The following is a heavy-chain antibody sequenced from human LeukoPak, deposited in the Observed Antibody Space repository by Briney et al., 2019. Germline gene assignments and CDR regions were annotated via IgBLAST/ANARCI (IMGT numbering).Heavy chain of an antibody. Sequence: GGSLRLSCAASGFTFSDYYMSWIRQAPGKGLEWVANINEDGSQTNYVDSVKGRFTISRDNAKNSLYLQMTSLGAEDTALYYCARNRGWQTFDFWGQGTLSPSPQ. CDR3: ARNRGWQTFDF. CDR1: GFTFSDYY. J-gene: IGHJ4*02. CDR2: INEDGSQT. D-gene: IGHD5-24*01. V-gene: IGHV3-7*01.